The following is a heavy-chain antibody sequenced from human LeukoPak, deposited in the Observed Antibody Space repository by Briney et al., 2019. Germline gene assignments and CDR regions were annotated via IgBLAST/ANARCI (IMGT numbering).Heavy chain of an antibody. J-gene: IGHJ3*02. D-gene: IGHD3-10*01. CDR3: VRDSGAI. CDR2: INPKSGDT. Sequence: ASVMASCKTSGYTFTGYYIYWVRQAPGQGLEWMGWINPKSGDTNYAQKFYGRVTMTRDTSISTAYIELSSLRSDDTAVYYCVRDSGAIWGQETMVTVSS. V-gene: IGHV1-2*02. CDR1: GYTFTGYY.